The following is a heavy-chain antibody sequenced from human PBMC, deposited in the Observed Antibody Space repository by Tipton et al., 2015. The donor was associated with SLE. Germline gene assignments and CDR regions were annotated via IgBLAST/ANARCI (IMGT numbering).Heavy chain of an antibody. CDR2: IYSGGDT. V-gene: IGHV3-53*05. J-gene: IGHJ6*02. CDR3: ANGMDV. Sequence: SLRLSCAASGFTVSDNYMSWVRQAPGEGLEWVSIIYSGGDTYHAESVKGRFTISRDKSKNTVYLQMNSLRAEDTAVYYCANGMDVWGQGTMVTVSS. CDR1: GFTVSDNY.